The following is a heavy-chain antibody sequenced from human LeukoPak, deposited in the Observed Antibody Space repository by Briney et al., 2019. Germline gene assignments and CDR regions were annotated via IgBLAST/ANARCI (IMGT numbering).Heavy chain of an antibody. CDR2: INPNSGGT. CDR3: ARGEGLIAARPEYYYYYMDV. CDR1: GYTFTGYY. Sequence: ASVKVSCKASGYTFTGYYMHWVRQAPGQGLEWMGRINPNSGGTNYAQKFQGRVTMTRDTSISTAYMELSRLRSDDTAVYYCARGEGLIAARPEYYYYYMDVWGKGTTVTVSS. V-gene: IGHV1-2*06. J-gene: IGHJ6*03. D-gene: IGHD6-6*01.